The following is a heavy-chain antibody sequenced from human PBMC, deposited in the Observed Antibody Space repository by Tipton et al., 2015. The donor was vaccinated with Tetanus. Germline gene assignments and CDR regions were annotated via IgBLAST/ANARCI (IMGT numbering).Heavy chain of an antibody. V-gene: IGHV3-23*01. CDR1: GFTFSNYA. CDR2: IVGSGGIT. D-gene: IGHD3-16*01. CDR3: ARALYGGCDY. J-gene: IGHJ4*02. Sequence: GSLRLSCAASGFTFSNYAMSWVRQAPGKGLEWVSGIVGSGGITYYADSVKGRFTISRDNSKSTVYLQMDSLRAEDSAVYYCARALYGGCDYWGQGTLVTVSS.